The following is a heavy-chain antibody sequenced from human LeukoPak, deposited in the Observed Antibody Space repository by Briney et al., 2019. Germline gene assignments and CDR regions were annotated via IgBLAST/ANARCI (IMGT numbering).Heavy chain of an antibody. J-gene: IGHJ6*02. CDR2: IYSGGST. V-gene: IGHV3-66*01. CDR1: GFTVSSNY. Sequence: QAGGSLRLSCAASGFTVSSNYMSWVRQAPGKGLEWVSVIYSGGSTYYADSVKGRFTISRDNSKNTLYLQMNSLRAEDTAVYCCARDKYYDSSGYYPRAYGMDVWGQGTTVTVSS. CDR3: ARDKYYDSSGYYPRAYGMDV. D-gene: IGHD3-22*01.